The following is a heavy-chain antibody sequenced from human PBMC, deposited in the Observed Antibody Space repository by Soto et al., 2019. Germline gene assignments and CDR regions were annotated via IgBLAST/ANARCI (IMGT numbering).Heavy chain of an antibody. CDR1: GGSISSSSYY. D-gene: IGHD2-15*01. V-gene: IGHV4-39*01. CDR3: VLSRRRRSLF. Sequence: QLQLQESGPGLVKPSETLSLTCTVSGGSISSSSYYWGWIRQPPGKGLAWIGGIYYSWRTYYNPSRKSRVIISVYTSKNQFSLKLSSVTAADTAVYYCVLSRRRRSLFWGQGTLVTVSS. J-gene: IGHJ4*02. CDR2: IYYSWRT.